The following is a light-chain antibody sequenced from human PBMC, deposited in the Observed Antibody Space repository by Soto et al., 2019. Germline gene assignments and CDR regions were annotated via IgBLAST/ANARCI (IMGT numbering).Light chain of an antibody. CDR1: QTISSW. J-gene: IGKJ1*01. Sequence: TQVTQSPSTLSGSVGDRVTITCRASQTISSWLAWYQQKPGKAPKLLIYKASTLKSGVPSRFSGSGSGTEFTLTISSLQPDDFATYYCQHYNSYSEAFGQGTKVDIK. CDR3: QHYNSYSEA. CDR2: KAS. V-gene: IGKV1-5*03.